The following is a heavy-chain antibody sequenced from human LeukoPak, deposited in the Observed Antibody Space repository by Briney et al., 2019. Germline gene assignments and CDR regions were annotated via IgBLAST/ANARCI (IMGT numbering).Heavy chain of an antibody. CDR1: GFTFSSYA. V-gene: IGHV3-23*01. J-gene: IGHJ6*04. D-gene: IGHD5-18*01. CDR3: AKDLGRLTAILDV. CDR2: VSGSGGST. Sequence: GGSLRLSCAASGFTFSSYAMSWVRQAPGKGLEWVSAVSGSGGSTNYADSVKGRFTISRDNSKNTLYLQMNSLRAEDTAVYYCAKDLGRLTAILDVWGKGTTVTISS.